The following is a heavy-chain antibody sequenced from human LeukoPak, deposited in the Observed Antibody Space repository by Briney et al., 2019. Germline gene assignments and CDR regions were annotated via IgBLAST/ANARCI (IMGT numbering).Heavy chain of an antibody. CDR1: GFTFTSYA. D-gene: IGHD2-15*01. CDR3: ARDRGRGFDP. V-gene: IGHV3-66*01. Sequence: GGSLRLSCAASGFTFTSYAMSWVRQAPGKGLEWVSVIYSGGSTYYADSVKGRFTISRDNSKNTLYLQMNSLRAEDTAVYYCARDRGRGFDPWGQGTLVTVSS. CDR2: IYSGGST. J-gene: IGHJ5*02.